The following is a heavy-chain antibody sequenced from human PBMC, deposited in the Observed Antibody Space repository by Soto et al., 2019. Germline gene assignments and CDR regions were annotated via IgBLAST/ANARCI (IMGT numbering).Heavy chain of an antibody. Sequence: PGGSLRLSCAASGFTFSSYGMHWVRQAPGKGLEWVAVISYDGSNKYYADSVKGRFTISRDNSKNTLYLQMNSLRAEDTAVYYCAKDLGHCIGTSCYAPAPADHYYYGMDVWGQGTTVTVSS. V-gene: IGHV3-30*18. CDR2: ISYDGSNK. CDR1: GFTFSSYG. D-gene: IGHD2-2*01. CDR3: AKDLGHCIGTSCYAPAPADHYYYGMDV. J-gene: IGHJ6*02.